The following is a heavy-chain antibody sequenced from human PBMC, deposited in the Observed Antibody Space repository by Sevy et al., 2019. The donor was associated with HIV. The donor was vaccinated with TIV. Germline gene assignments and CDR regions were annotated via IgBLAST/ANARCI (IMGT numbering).Heavy chain of an antibody. CDR2: ARDKPNSYTT. J-gene: IGHJ4*02. CDR1: GFTFSDHY. D-gene: IGHD6-6*01. CDR3: VRVASSGPDKCYFDY. Sequence: GGSLRLSCAASGFTFSDHYMDWVRQAPGKGLEWVGRARDKPNSYTTKYAASVEGRFIISRDDSQNSLYLQMNSLEIDDTAVYYCVRVASSGPDKCYFDYWGQGILVTVSS. V-gene: IGHV3-72*01.